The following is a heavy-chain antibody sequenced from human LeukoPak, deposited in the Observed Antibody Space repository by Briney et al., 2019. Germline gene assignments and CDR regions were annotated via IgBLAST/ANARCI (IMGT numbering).Heavy chain of an antibody. V-gene: IGHV3-23*01. D-gene: IGHD3-22*01. Sequence: QPGGSLRLSCAASGFTFSSYAMSWVCQAPGKGLEWVSAMSGSGGSTYYVDSVKGRFSISRDNSKNTLYLQMNSLRGEDTAVYYCAKGLLDSSGYAKIDYWGQGTLVTVSS. CDR3: AKGLLDSSGYAKIDY. CDR1: GFTFSSYA. CDR2: MSGSGGST. J-gene: IGHJ4*02.